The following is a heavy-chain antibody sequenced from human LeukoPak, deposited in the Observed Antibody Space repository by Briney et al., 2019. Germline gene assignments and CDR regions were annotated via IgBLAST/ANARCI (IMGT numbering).Heavy chain of an antibody. CDR3: ARGSGSYRDDAFDI. D-gene: IGHD1-26*01. V-gene: IGHV4-30-2*01. CDR2: IYHSGST. J-gene: IGHJ3*02. Sequence: SETLSLTCTVSGGSISSGGYYWSWIRQPPGKGLEWIGYIYHSGSTYYNPSLKSRVTISVDRSKNQFSLKLSSVTAADTAVYYCARGSGSYRDDAFDIWGQGTMVTVSS. CDR1: GGSISSGGYY.